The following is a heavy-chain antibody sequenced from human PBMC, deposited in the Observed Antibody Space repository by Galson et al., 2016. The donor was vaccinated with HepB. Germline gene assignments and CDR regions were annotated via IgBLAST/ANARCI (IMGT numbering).Heavy chain of an antibody. V-gene: IGHV1-69*04. J-gene: IGHJ4*02. D-gene: IGHD1-14*01. CDR1: GNTFNTYT. Sequence: SVKVSCKVSGNTFNTYTFSWVRQAPGQGLEWVGRIIPVLDVVNYAQKFQGRVTISADKSTSTTYLELSSLRSDDTAVYYCARDRAYNDLIGTTFDSWGQGTLVTVSS. CDR2: IIPVLDVV. CDR3: ARDRAYNDLIGTTFDS.